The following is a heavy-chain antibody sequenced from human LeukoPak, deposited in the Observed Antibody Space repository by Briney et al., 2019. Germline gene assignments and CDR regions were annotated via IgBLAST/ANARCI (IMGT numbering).Heavy chain of an antibody. Sequence: ASVKVSCKASVDTFPSYFMHWVRQAPGQGLEWMGIINPTGGSTTYAQKFQGRVTMTRDTSTSTVYMELSSLRSDDTAVYYCARTAARRFDYWGQGTLVTVSS. CDR3: ARTAARRFDY. J-gene: IGHJ4*02. D-gene: IGHD6-6*01. CDR1: VDTFPSYF. V-gene: IGHV1-46*01. CDR2: INPTGGST.